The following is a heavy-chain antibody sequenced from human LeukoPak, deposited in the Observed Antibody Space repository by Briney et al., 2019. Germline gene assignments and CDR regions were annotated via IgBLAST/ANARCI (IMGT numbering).Heavy chain of an antibody. D-gene: IGHD2-15*01. CDR1: GYTFTSYG. J-gene: IGHJ5*02. V-gene: IGHV1-18*01. CDR2: ISAYNGNT. Sequence: GASAKVSCKASGYTFTSYGISWVRQAPGQGLEWMGWISAYNGNTNYAQKLQGRVTMTTDTSTSTAYMELRSLRSDDTAVYYCARGGYCSGGSCYPEWFDPRGQGTLVTVSS. CDR3: ARGGYCSGGSCYPEWFDP.